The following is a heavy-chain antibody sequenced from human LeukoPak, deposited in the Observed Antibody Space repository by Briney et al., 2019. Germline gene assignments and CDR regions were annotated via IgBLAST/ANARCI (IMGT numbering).Heavy chain of an antibody. CDR2: IYYSGST. Sequence: SETLSLTCTVSGGSISSYYWSWIRQPPGKGLEWIGYIYYSGSTNYNPSLKSRVTISVDTSKNQFSLKLSSVTAADTAVYYCARVGSSRRAYYFGYWGQGTLVTVSS. J-gene: IGHJ4*02. CDR3: ARVGSSRRAYYFGY. V-gene: IGHV4-59*01. CDR1: GGSISSYY. D-gene: IGHD2-2*01.